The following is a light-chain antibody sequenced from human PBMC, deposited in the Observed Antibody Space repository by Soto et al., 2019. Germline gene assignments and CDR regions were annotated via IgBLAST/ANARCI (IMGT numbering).Light chain of an antibody. J-gene: IGLJ2*01. CDR3: LLFHGDSQV. V-gene: IGLV7-43*01. CDR2: STN. CDR1: TGAVTSNFY. Sequence: QAVVTQEPTVTVSPGGTVTLTCGSSTGAVTSNFYPNWFQQKPGQAPRALTYSTNNKHSWTPARFSGSLLGGKAALTLSGVQPEDEAEYYCLLFHGDSQVFGGGTKLTVL.